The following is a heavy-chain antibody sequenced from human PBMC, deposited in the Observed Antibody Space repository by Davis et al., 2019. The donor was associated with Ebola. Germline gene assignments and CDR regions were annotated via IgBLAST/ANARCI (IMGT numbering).Heavy chain of an antibody. CDR2: IYLTGKT. J-gene: IGHJ4*02. CDR1: GGSINNVNYY. V-gene: IGHV4-39*01. Sequence: MPSETLSLTCSVSGGSINNVNYYWGWIRQAPGKGLEWIGSIYLTGKTYYNPSLKSRITISVDTSKNQFSLKLSSVTAADTAVYYCARGSRWGQGTLVTVSS. CDR3: ARGSR.